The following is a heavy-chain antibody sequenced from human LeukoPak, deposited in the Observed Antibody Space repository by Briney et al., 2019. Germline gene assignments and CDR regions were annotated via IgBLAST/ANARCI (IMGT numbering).Heavy chain of an antibody. CDR3: ARWDPQKRRGWPNYYYYYYMDV. V-gene: IGHV3-21*01. D-gene: IGHD6-19*01. CDR1: GFTFSNYW. CDR2: ISTSGYI. J-gene: IGHJ6*03. Sequence: PGGSLRLSCVASGFTFSNYWMNWVRQAPGKGLEWVSSISTSGYIYYADSVKGRFTISRDNAKNSLFLQMNSLRAEDTAVYYCARWDPQKRRGWPNYYYYYYMDVWGKGTTVTVSS.